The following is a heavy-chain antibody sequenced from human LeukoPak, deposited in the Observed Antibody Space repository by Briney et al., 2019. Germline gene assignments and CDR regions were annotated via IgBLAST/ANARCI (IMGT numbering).Heavy chain of an antibody. D-gene: IGHD6-19*01. Sequence: VASVKVSCKASGYTFTSYGMNWVRQAPGQGLEWMGWINTNTGDPTYAQGFTGRFVFSLDTSVSTAYLQISSLKAEDTAVYYCARIPGSGWYQIFDYWGQGTLVTVSS. V-gene: IGHV7-4-1*02. J-gene: IGHJ4*02. CDR2: INTNTGDP. CDR3: ARIPGSGWYQIFDY. CDR1: GYTFTSYG.